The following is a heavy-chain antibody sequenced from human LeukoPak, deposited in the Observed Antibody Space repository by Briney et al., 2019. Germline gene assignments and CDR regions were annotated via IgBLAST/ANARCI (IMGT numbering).Heavy chain of an antibody. D-gene: IGHD1-26*01. V-gene: IGHV4-31*03. Sequence: SGTLSLTCTVSGVSISSGDYSWSWIRQHPGKGLEWIGYIDYSGYTYYNPSLKSRVTISIDTSKNQFSLKVTSVTAADTAVYFCAREVHSGSSWADYWGQGTLVTVSS. CDR2: IDYSGYT. CDR1: GVSISSGDYS. J-gene: IGHJ4*02. CDR3: AREVHSGSSWADY.